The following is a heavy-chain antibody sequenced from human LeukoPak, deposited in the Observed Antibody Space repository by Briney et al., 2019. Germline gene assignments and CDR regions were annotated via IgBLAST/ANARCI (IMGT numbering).Heavy chain of an antibody. V-gene: IGHV4-4*02. CDR2: IYHSGST. J-gene: IGHJ4*02. CDR1: GFTFYSYTM. D-gene: IGHD3-22*01. CDR3: ARRDYYDSTGYYVY. Sequence: GSLRLSCAASGFTFYSYTMSWVRQPPGKGLEWIGSIYHSGSTNYNPSLKSRVTISVDKSKNQFSLKLSSVTAADTAVYYCARRDYYDSTGYYVYWGQGTLVTVSS.